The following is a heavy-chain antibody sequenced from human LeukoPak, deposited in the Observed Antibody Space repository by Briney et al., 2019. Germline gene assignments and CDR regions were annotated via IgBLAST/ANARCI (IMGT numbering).Heavy chain of an antibody. CDR2: IYHSGST. CDR1: GGSISSGGYY. J-gene: IGHJ4*02. D-gene: IGHD5-12*01. V-gene: IGHV4-39*07. CDR3: ASERGYSGYGRGDYFDY. Sequence: SETLSLTCTVSGGSISSGGYYWSWIRQPPGKGLEWIGSIYHSGSTYYNPSLKSRVTISVDTSKNQFSLKLSSVTAADTAVYYCASERGYSGYGRGDYFDYWGQGTLVTVSS.